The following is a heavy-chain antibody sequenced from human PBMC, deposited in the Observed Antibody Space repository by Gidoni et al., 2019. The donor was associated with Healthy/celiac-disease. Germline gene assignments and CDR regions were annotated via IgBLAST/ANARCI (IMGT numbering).Heavy chain of an antibody. CDR2: IKSKTDGGTT. V-gene: IGHV3-15*01. D-gene: IGHD6-25*01. Sequence: EVQLVESGGGLVKPGGSLRLSCAASGFTFSNAWMSLVRQAPGKGLEWVGSIKSKTDGGTTDYAAPVKGRFTISRDDSKNTLYLQMNSLKTEDTAVYYCTTGAEKYFQHWGQGTLVTVSA. J-gene: IGHJ1*01. CDR3: TTGAEKYFQH. CDR1: GFTFSNAW.